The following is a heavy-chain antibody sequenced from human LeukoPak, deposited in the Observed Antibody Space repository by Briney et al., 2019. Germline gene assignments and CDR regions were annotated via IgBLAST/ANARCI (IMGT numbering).Heavy chain of an antibody. J-gene: IGHJ3*02. CDR2: IYYSGTT. CDR1: GGSISSSSYY. CDR3: ARQVPGYCSSTSCPGAFDI. Sequence: PSETLSLTCTVSGGSISSSSYYRGCIRQPPGKGLGWVGSIYYSGTTYYNPSLKSRVTISVDTSKSQFSLKLCSVTVADTAVYYCARQVPGYCSSTSCPGAFDIWGQGTMVTVSS. V-gene: IGHV4-39*01. D-gene: IGHD2-2*01.